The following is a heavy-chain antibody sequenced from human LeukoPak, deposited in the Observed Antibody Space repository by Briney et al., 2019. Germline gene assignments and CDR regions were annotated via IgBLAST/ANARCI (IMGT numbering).Heavy chain of an antibody. V-gene: IGHV3-23*01. CDR1: GFTFSSYA. CDR3: AKDYGHYYDSSGYYPFDY. J-gene: IGHJ4*02. D-gene: IGHD3-22*01. CDR2: ISGSGGST. Sequence: PGGSLRLSCAASGFTFSSYAMSWVRQAPGKGREGVSAISGSGGSTYYADSVKGRFTISRDNSKNTLYLQMNSLRAEDTAVYYCAKDYGHYYDSSGYYPFDYWGQGTLVTVSS.